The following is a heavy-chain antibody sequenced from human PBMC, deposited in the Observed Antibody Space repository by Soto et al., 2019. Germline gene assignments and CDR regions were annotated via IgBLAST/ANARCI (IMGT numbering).Heavy chain of an antibody. J-gene: IGHJ4*01. CDR2: IYHSGST. CDR1: GGSISSGGYS. V-gene: IGHV4-30-2*01. CDR3: ARVQANTYYDILTGDLDD. D-gene: IGHD3-9*01. Sequence: PSESLSLTCAVSGGSISSGGYSWSWIRQPPGKGLEWIGYIYHSGSTYYNPSLKSRVTISVDRSKNQFSLKLSSVTAADTAVYYCARVQANTYYDILTGDLDDWGQGTLVTVSS.